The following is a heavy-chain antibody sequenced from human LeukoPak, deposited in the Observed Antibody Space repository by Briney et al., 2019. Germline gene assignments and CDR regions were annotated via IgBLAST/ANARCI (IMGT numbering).Heavy chain of an antibody. J-gene: IGHJ6*03. V-gene: IGHV4-61*02. D-gene: IGHD6-13*01. CDR3: ARGGSSWYSNYYYYYIDV. CDR1: GGSISSGSYY. Sequence: SQTLSLTCTVSGGSISSGSYYWSWIRQPAGKGLEWIGRIYTSGSTNYNPSLKSRVTISVDTSKNQFSLKLSSVTAADTAVYYCARGGSSWYSNYYYYYIDVWGKGTTVTISS. CDR2: IYTSGST.